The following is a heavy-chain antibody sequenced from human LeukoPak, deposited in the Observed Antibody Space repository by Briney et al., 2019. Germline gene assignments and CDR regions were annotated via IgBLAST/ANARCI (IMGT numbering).Heavy chain of an antibody. J-gene: IGHJ5*02. CDR3: AQRQGPMSGTYNYFDP. CDR2: IHSNGYT. CDR1: GGSISGYY. V-gene: IGHV4-4*09. Sequence: SETLSLTCTVSGGSISGYYWTWIRQPPGQGLEWIAYIHSNGYTNYNPSLRSRVTISVDPSKNQFSLTVTPVTAADTAIYYCAQRQGPMSGTYNYFDPWGQGALVTVSS. D-gene: IGHD1-26*01.